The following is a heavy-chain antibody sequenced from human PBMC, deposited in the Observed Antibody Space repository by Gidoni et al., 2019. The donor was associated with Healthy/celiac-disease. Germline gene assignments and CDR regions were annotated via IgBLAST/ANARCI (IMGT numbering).Heavy chain of an antibody. J-gene: IGHJ5*02. Sequence: QVQLQQWGAGLLKPSETLSLTCAVYGGSFSGYYWSWIRQPPGKGLEWIGEINHSGSTNYNPSLKSRVTISVDTSKNQFSLKLSSVTAADTAVYYCARRRGYYDRKPTSWFDPWGQGTLVTVSS. V-gene: IGHV4-34*01. CDR2: INHSGST. CDR3: ARRRGYYDRKPTSWFDP. CDR1: GGSFSGYY. D-gene: IGHD3-22*01.